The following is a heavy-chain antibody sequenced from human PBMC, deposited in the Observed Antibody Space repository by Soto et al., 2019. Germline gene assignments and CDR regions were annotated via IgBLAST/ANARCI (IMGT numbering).Heavy chain of an antibody. CDR1: GYTFTSYG. J-gene: IGHJ5*02. D-gene: IGHD2-2*01. V-gene: IGHV1-18*01. CDR3: ARDRLPIVVVPAAMSHP. CDR2: ISAYNGNT. Sequence: QVQLVQSGAEVKKPGASVKVSCKASGYTFTSYGISWVRQAPGQGLEWMGWISAYNGNTNYAQKLQGRVTMTTDTSTNTAYMELRSLRSDDTAVYYCARDRLPIVVVPAAMSHPWGQGTLVTVSS.